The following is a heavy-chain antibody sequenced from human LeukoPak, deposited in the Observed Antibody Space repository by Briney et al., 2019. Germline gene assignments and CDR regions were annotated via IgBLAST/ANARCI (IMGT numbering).Heavy chain of an antibody. D-gene: IGHD3-10*01. CDR2: IYYSGST. Sequence: SETLSLTCTVSGGSISSYYWSWIRQPPGKGLEWIGYIYYSGSTNYNPSLKSRVTISVDTSKNQFSLKLGSVTAADTAVYYCARYYYGSGSYSGMDVWGQGTTVTVSS. J-gene: IGHJ6*02. CDR1: GGSISSYY. V-gene: IGHV4-59*08. CDR3: ARYYYGSGSYSGMDV.